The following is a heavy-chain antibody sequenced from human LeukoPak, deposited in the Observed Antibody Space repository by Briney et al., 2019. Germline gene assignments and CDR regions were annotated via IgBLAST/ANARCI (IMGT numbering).Heavy chain of an antibody. CDR1: GYTFTSYY. V-gene: IGHV1-46*01. CDR3: ASLKNHYDSSGYLVTDAFDI. J-gene: IGHJ3*02. Sequence: ASVKVSCKASGYTFTSYYMHWVRQAPGQGLEWMGIINPSGGSTSYAQKFQGRVTMTRDMSTSTVYMELSSLRSDDTAVYYCASLKNHYDSSGYLVTDAFDIWGQGTMVTVSS. D-gene: IGHD3-22*01. CDR2: INPSGGST.